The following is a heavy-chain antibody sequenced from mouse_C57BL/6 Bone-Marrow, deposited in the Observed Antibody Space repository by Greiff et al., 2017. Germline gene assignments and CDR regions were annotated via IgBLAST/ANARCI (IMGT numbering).Heavy chain of an antibody. D-gene: IGHD1-1*01. V-gene: IGHV1-69*01. CDR1: GYTFTSYW. Sequence: QVQLKQPGAELVMPGASVKLSCKASGYTFTSYWMHWVKQRPGQGLEWIGEIDPSDSYTNYNQKFKGKSTLTVDKSSSTAYMQLSSLTSEDSAVYYCASYYGSSYPLRYFDVWGTGTTVTVSS. CDR3: ASYYGSSYPLRYFDV. J-gene: IGHJ1*03. CDR2: IDPSDSYT.